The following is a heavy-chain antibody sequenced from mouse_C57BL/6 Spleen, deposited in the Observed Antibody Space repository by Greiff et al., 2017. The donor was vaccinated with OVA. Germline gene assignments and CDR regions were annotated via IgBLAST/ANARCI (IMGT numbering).Heavy chain of an antibody. CDR3: SKGNSFDY. J-gene: IGHJ2*01. Sequence: QVQLQQPGAELVRPGSSVKLSCKASGYTFTSYWMPWVKQRPIQGLEWIGNIDPAGSENQYNQKFKDTATLHVDKSSSTAYMQLSILTSEDSAVDYGSKGNSFDYWGQGTTLTVSS. V-gene: IGHV1-52*01. CDR1: GYTFTSYW. CDR2: IDPAGSEN.